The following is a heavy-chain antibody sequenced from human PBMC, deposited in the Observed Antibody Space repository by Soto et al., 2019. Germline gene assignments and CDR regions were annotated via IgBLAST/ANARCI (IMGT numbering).Heavy chain of an antibody. Sequence: GGSLRLSCAASGFTFSSYAMHWVRQAPGKGLEWVAVISYDGSNKYYADSVKGRFTISRDNSKNTLYLQMNSLRAEDTAVYYCAREPAGYSSSWTPPFDYWGQGTLVTVSS. CDR2: ISYDGSNK. CDR3: AREPAGYSSSWTPPFDY. V-gene: IGHV3-30-3*01. J-gene: IGHJ4*02. D-gene: IGHD6-13*01. CDR1: GFTFSSYA.